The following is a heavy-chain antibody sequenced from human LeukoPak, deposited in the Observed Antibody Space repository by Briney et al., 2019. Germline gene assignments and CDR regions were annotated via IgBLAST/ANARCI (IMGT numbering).Heavy chain of an antibody. D-gene: IGHD3-22*01. CDR2: ISASGYNT. V-gene: IGHV3-23*01. Sequence: GGSLRLSCAASGFTFSSCGMSWVRQAPGKGLEWVSTISASGYNTYYADSVQGRFTISRDNSKNTLYLQMNSLRVEDTAVYYCAKGAEEGVVITSVYYYYMDVWGKGTTVTISS. CDR3: AKGAEEGVVITSVYYYYMDV. CDR1: GFTFSSCG. J-gene: IGHJ6*03.